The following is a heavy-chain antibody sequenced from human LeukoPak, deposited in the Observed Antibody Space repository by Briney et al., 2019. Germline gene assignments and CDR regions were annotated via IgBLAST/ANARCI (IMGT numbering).Heavy chain of an antibody. CDR2: INPGGST. J-gene: IGHJ4*02. D-gene: IGHD2-15*01. CDR3: AREDCSGGACTNFDY. V-gene: IGHV4-34*01. Sequence: SETLSLTCAVYGGAFSGYYWSWIRQPPGKGLEWIGEINPGGSTNYNPSLESRLTISVDPSKNQFSLKLTSVTAADTAIYYCAREDCSGGACTNFDYWGQGTLVTVSS. CDR1: GGAFSGYY.